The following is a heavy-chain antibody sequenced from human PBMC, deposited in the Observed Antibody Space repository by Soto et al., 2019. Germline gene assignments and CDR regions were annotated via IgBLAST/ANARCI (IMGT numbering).Heavy chain of an antibody. CDR1: GFTFSSYS. Sequence: GSLRLSCAASGFTFSSYSMNWVRQAPGKGLEWVSYISSSSSTIYYADSVKGRFTISRDNAKNSLYLQMNSLRDEDTAVYYCARLTTPPDGGRYYFDYWGQGTLVTVSS. CDR3: ARLTTPPDGGRYYFDY. V-gene: IGHV3-48*02. CDR2: ISSSSSTI. D-gene: IGHD6-19*01. J-gene: IGHJ4*02.